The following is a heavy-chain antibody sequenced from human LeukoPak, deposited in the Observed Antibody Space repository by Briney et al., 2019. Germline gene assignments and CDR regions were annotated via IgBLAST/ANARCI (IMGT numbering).Heavy chain of an antibody. CDR3: AGDEAVGTGAGKQWLIIDY. CDR2: IIPVFGTT. V-gene: IGHV1-69*13. J-gene: IGHJ4*02. Sequence: SVKVSCKASGGTFSSYAISWVRQAPGQGLEWMGGIIPVFGTTNYAQKFQGRVTITADESTSTAYMELSSLRSEDTAVYYCAGDEAVGTGAGKQWLIIDYWGQGTLVTVSS. CDR1: GGTFSSYA. D-gene: IGHD6-19*01.